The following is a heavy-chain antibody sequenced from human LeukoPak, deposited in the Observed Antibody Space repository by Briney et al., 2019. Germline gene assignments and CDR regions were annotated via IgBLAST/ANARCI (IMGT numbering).Heavy chain of an antibody. CDR2: IKQDGSEK. D-gene: IGHD6-6*01. V-gene: IGHV3-7*01. Sequence: PGGSLRPSCAASGFTSSSYWMSWVRQAPGKGLEWVANIKQDGSEKYYVDSVKGRFTISRDNAKNSLYLQMNSLRAEDTAVYYCARVYRSSSGYCFDYWGQGTLVTVSS. J-gene: IGHJ4*02. CDR1: GFTSSSYW. CDR3: ARVYRSSSGYCFDY.